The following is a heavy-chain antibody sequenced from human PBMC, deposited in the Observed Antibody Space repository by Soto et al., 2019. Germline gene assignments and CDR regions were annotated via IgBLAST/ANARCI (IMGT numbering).Heavy chain of an antibody. V-gene: IGHV3-9*01. CDR1: GFTFGNHA. Sequence: GESLRLSCAASGFTFGNHAMHWVRQAPGKGLEWVSGINWNSGSIGYADSVKGRFTISRDNAKNSLYLQMNSLRAEDTALYYCVKDWGQDFWNSYFNFWGKGIPVTV. J-gene: IGHJ6*03. CDR3: VKDWGQDFWNSYFNF. CDR2: INWNSGSI. D-gene: IGHD3-3*01.